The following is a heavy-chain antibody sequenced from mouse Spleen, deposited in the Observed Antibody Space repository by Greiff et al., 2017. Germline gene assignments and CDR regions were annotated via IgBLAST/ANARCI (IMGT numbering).Heavy chain of an antibody. V-gene: IGHV6-6*01. CDR3: TRGYYGNYGGTFDY. Sequence: EVKVEESGGGLVQPGGSMKLSCAASGFTFSDAWMDWVRQSPEKGLEWVAEIRNKANNHATYYAESVKGRFTISRDDSKSSVYLQMNSLRAEDTGIYYCTRGYYGNYGGTFDYWGQGTTLTVSS. D-gene: IGHD2-1*01. CDR1: GFTFSDAW. J-gene: IGHJ2*01. CDR2: IRNKANNHAT.